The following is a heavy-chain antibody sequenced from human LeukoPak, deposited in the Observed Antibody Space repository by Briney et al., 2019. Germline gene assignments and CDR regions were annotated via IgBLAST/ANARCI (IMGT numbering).Heavy chain of an antibody. D-gene: IGHD1-26*01. CDR1: GFTFSSYA. Sequence: GGSLRLSCAASGFTFSSYAMHWVRQAPGKGLEWVAVISYDGSNKYYADSVKGRFTISRDNSKNTLYLQMNSLRAEDTAVYYCAREGVVGATNIVYTDYWGQGTLVTVSS. CDR3: AREGVVGATNIVYTDY. CDR2: ISYDGSNK. J-gene: IGHJ4*02. V-gene: IGHV3-30-3*01.